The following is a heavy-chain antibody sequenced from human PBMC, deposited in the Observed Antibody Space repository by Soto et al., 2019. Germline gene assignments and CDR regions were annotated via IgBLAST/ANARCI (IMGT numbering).Heavy chain of an antibody. CDR3: AISTYYDFWSGYLWWGVVDYDYMDV. CDR1: GYTFTSYG. V-gene: IGHV1-18*01. J-gene: IGHJ6*03. CDR2: ISAYNGNT. Sequence: QVQLVQSGAEVKKPGASVKVSCKASGYTFTSYGISWVRQAPGQGLEWMGWISAYNGNTNYAQKLQGRVTMTTDTPTSTAYMELRSLRSDDTAVYYCAISTYYDFWSGYLWWGVVDYDYMDVWGKGTTVTVSS. D-gene: IGHD3-3*01.